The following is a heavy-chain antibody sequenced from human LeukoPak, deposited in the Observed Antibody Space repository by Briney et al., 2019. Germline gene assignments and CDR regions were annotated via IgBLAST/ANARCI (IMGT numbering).Heavy chain of an antibody. CDR2: ISAYNGNT. Sequence: WASVKVSCKASGYTFTSYGISWVRQAPGQGLEWMGWISAYNGNTNYAQKLQGRVTMSTDTSTSTAYMELRSLRSDDTDVYYCAREDQEMATRYWGQGTLVTVSS. CDR1: GYTFTSYG. D-gene: IGHD5-24*01. V-gene: IGHV1-18*01. CDR3: AREDQEMATRY. J-gene: IGHJ4*02.